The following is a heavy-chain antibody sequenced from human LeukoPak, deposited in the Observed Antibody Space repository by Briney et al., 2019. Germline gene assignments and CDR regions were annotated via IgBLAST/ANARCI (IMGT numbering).Heavy chain of an antibody. CDR3: AREGTAMVNPPAFDI. V-gene: IGHV3-21*01. Sequence: GGSLRLSCAASGFTFSSYSMNWVRQAPGKGLEWVSSISSSSSYIYYADSVKGRFTISRDNAKNSLYLQMNSLRAEDTAVYYCAREGTAMVNPPAFDIWGQGTMVTVSS. CDR2: ISSSSSYI. D-gene: IGHD5-18*01. CDR1: GFTFSSYS. J-gene: IGHJ3*02.